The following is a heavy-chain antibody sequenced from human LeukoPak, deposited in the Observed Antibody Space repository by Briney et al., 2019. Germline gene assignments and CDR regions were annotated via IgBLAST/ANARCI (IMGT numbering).Heavy chain of an antibody. Sequence: ASVKVSCKASGYTFTGYYMHWVRQAPGQGLEWMGWINPNSGGTNYAQKFQGRVTMTRDTSISTAYMELSRLRSDDTAVYYCAREHALDSSGWPFDYWGQGTLVTVSS. CDR2: INPNSGGT. CDR1: GYTFTGYY. J-gene: IGHJ4*02. V-gene: IGHV1-2*02. CDR3: AREHALDSSGWPFDY. D-gene: IGHD6-19*01.